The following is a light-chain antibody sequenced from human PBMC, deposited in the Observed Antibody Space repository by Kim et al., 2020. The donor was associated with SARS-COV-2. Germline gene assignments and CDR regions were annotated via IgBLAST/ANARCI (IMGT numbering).Light chain of an antibody. J-gene: IGKJ1*01. CDR3: EQFKSDPRT. CDR1: QDIGSY. V-gene: IGKV1-17*01. CDR2: PAS. Sequence: DIQMTQSPSSLSASVGDRVTITCRASQDIGSYLGWYQHKPGEAPRRLIFPASNLQSGVPSRFSGSGSGTKFTLTISSLQPEDCATYFCEQFKSDPRTFGQGTKV.